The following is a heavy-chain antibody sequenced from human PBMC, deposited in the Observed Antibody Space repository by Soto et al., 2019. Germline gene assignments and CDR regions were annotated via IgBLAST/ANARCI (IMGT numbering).Heavy chain of an antibody. D-gene: IGHD3-22*01. CDR2: IYYSGST. J-gene: IGHJ4*02. V-gene: IGHV4-39*01. Sequence: SETLSLTCTVSGGSISSSSYYWGWIRQPPGKGLEWIGSIYYSGSTYYNPSLKSRVTISVDTSKNQFSLKLSSVTAADTAVYYCARQITMIVVVNRAPLTDWGQGTLVTVSS. CDR1: GGSISSSSYY. CDR3: ARQITMIVVVNRAPLTD.